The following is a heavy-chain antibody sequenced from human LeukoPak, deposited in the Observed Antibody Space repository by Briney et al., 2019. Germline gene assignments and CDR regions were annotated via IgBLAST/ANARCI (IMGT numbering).Heavy chain of an antibody. J-gene: IGHJ4*02. V-gene: IGHV1-46*01. D-gene: IGHD4-11*01. Sequence: ASVKASCKASGYTFTSYYIHWVRQAPGQGLEWMGIINPSGGSTSYAQKFQGRVTMTRDTSTTTVYMELSSLRSEDPAVYYCARVDSNYSFDYWGQGTLVTVSS. CDR1: GYTFTSYY. CDR2: INPSGGST. CDR3: ARVDSNYSFDY.